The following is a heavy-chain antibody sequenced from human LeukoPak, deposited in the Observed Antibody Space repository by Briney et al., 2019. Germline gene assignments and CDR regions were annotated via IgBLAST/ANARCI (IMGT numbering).Heavy chain of an antibody. Sequence: PVGSLRLSCAASGFTFSNAWMSWVRQAPGKGLEWVGRIKIKTDGGTTDYAAPVKGRFTISRDDSKNTLYLQMNSLKTEDTAVYYCTTGRWYSLLYYFDYWGQGTLVTVSS. V-gene: IGHV3-15*01. CDR2: IKIKTDGGTT. CDR3: TTGRWYSLLYYFDY. D-gene: IGHD6-13*01. CDR1: GFTFSNAW. J-gene: IGHJ4*02.